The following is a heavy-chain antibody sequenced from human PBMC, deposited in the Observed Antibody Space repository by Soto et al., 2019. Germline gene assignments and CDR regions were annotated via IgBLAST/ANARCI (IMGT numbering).Heavy chain of an antibody. Sequence: QVQLQESGPGLVKPSGTMSLTCAVSGGSVSSSNWWRWVRQHPGKGLAWLGEIYHSGSTNYNPYLKSPDTISITKSNNQCSLKLSSVTVADTAVYDCARRYQQLDSLLYYNGMDVWSQGTTVTVSS. CDR1: GGSVSSSNW. J-gene: IGHJ6*02. D-gene: IGHD6-13*01. CDR2: IYHSGST. CDR3: ARRYQQLDSLLYYNGMDV. V-gene: IGHV4-4*02.